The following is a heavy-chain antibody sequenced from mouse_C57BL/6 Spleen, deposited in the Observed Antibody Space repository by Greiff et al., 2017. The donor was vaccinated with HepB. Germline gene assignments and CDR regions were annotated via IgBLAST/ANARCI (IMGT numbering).Heavy chain of an antibody. CDR3: ASAYYSNAMDY. J-gene: IGHJ4*01. CDR2: IYPRDGST. Sequence: QVQLKQSGPELVKPGASVKLSCKASGYTFTSYDINWVKQRPGQGLEWIGWIYPRDGSTKYNEKFKGKATLTVDTSSSTAYMELHSLTSEDSAVYFCASAYYSNAMDYWGQGTSVTVSS. V-gene: IGHV1-85*01. D-gene: IGHD2-5*01. CDR1: GYTFTSYD.